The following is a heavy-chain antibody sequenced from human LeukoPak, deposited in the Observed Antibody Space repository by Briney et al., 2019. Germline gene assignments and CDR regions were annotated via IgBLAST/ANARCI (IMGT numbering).Heavy chain of an antibody. V-gene: IGHV3-23*01. D-gene: IGHD2-2*01. Sequence: LTGASLRLSCAASGFTFSSYAMSWVRQAPGKGLEWVSAISGSGGSTYYADSVKGRFTISRDNSKNTLYLQMNSLRAEDTAVYYCAKVRYCSSTSCYYFNYWGQGTLVTVSS. J-gene: IGHJ4*02. CDR2: ISGSGGST. CDR3: AKVRYCSSTSCYYFNY. CDR1: GFTFSSYA.